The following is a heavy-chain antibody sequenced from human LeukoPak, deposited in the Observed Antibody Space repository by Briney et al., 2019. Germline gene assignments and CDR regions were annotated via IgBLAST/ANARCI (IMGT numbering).Heavy chain of an antibody. J-gene: IGHJ4*02. CDR3: AKPSFLSGGDSDDY. CDR2: ISYDGSNK. V-gene: IGHV3-30*18. D-gene: IGHD2-21*02. Sequence: GGSLRLSCAASGFTFSNYGMHWVRQAPGKGLEWVAVISYDGSNKYYADSVKGRFTISRDNSKNTLYLQMNSLRAEDTAVYYCAKPSFLSGGDSDDYWGQGTLVTVSS. CDR1: GFTFSNYG.